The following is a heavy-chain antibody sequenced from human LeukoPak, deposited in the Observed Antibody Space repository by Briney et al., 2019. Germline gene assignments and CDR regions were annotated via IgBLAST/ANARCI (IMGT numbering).Heavy chain of an antibody. D-gene: IGHD6-13*01. CDR2: VIPSIGIS. J-gene: IGHJ4*02. CDR3: ASGTDSSSWLGYSNY. V-gene: IGHV1-69*04. Sequence: SVKVSCKASGGTFSNYAISWVRQAPGQGLEWMGRVIPSIGISNYAQKFQDRVTITADKSTRTAYMELDSLRPEDTAIYYCASGTDSSSWLGYSNYWGQGTLVTVSS. CDR1: GGTFSNYA.